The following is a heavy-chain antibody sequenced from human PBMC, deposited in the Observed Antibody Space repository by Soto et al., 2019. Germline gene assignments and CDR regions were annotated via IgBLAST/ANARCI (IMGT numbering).Heavy chain of an antibody. D-gene: IGHD3-10*01. V-gene: IGHV5-51*01. CDR2: IFTRASET. CDR3: ARGYFDSGHVYAL. CDR1: GHLFNNHW. J-gene: IGHJ4*02. Sequence: EQLEQSGAEVKKPGESLKISCKGPGHLFNNHWIGWVRQTPGKGLEWMGLIFTRASETKTSPSFQGHVSFSVDNSINTVYLQSTSLTTTDTGIYFFARGYFDSGHVYALWGQGTLVTVSS.